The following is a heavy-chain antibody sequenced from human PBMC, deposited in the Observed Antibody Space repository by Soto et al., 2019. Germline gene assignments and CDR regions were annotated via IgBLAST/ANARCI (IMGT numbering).Heavy chain of an antibody. CDR1: GGSLSRGGYS. CDR3: ARVVSGDYGDYGGTFDY. J-gene: IGHJ4*02. D-gene: IGHD4-17*01. Sequence: SETLSPTCAFSGGSLSRGGYSWGWVPPPPGKGLEWIGYIYHSGSTYYNPSLKSRVTISVDRSKNQFSLKLSSVTAADTAVYYCARVVSGDYGDYGGTFDYWGQGTLVTVSS. V-gene: IGHV4-30-2*01. CDR2: IYHSGST.